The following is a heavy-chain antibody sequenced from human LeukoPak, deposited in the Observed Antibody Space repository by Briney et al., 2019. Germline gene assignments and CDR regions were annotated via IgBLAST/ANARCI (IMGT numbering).Heavy chain of an antibody. CDR2: MNPNSGNT. J-gene: IGHJ3*02. V-gene: IGHV1-8*01. CDR3: ARNGDSSVYYGAFDI. D-gene: IGHD3-22*01. Sequence: ASVKVSCKASGYTFTSYDINWVRQATGQGVEWMGWMNPNSGNTGYAQKFQGRVTMTRNTSISTAYMELSSLRSEDTAVYYCARNGDSSVYYGAFDIWGQGTMVTVSS. CDR1: GYTFTSYD.